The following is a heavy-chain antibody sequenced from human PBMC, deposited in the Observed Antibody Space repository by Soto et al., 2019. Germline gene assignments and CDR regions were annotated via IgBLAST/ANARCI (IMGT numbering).Heavy chain of an antibody. V-gene: IGHV3-21*01. Sequence: GGSLRLSCAASGFTFSSYSMNWVRQAPGKGLEWVSSISSSSIYIYYADSVKGRFTISRDNAKNSLYLQMNSLRAEDMAVYYCARDLNGDYQEWYYYYGMDVWGQGTTVTVSS. CDR3: ARDLNGDYQEWYYYYGMDV. CDR2: ISSSSIYI. CDR1: GFTFSSYS. D-gene: IGHD4-17*01. J-gene: IGHJ6*02.